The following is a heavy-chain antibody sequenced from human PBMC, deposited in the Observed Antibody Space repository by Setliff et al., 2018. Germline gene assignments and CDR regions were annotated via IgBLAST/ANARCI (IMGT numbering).Heavy chain of an antibody. V-gene: IGHV1-18*01. CDR3: ARKYSSSWYWTWIYYFDY. D-gene: IGHD6-13*01. J-gene: IGHJ4*02. Sequence: ASVKVSCKDSGYTFSTYGISWVRQAPGQGLEWMGWISAYNGNTNYAQRFQGRVTMTTDTSTSTAYMELRSLRSDDTAVYYCARKYSSSWYWTWIYYFDYWGQGTLVTVSS. CDR2: ISAYNGNT. CDR1: GYTFSTYG.